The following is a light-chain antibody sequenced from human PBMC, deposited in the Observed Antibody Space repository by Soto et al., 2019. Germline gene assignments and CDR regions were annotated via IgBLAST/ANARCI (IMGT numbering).Light chain of an antibody. V-gene: IGKV3-20*01. J-gene: IGKJ4*02. Sequence: EIVLTQSPGTLSLSPGERATLSCRASESVNNNLLAWYQRKPGQSPRLLIYGASYRSPDIPYRFSGSGSGTDFTLCIARLEAEDFAVYICHQYGSTPPTFGRGTKVEI. CDR1: ESVNNNL. CDR2: GAS. CDR3: HQYGSTPPT.